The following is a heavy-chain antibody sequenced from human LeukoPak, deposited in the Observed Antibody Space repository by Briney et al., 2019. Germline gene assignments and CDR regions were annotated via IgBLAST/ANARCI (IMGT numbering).Heavy chain of an antibody. D-gene: IGHD2-2*02. CDR2: ISGSGSAT. V-gene: IGHV3-23*01. CDR1: GFIFSNYG. J-gene: IGHJ4*02. Sequence: GGSLRLSCEASGFIFSNYGMSWVRQAPGKGLEWVSTISGSGSATYNAGSVKGRFTTSRDNSNNTLYLQMNSLRAEDTAVYYCAKTEAPAAIRAGSDYWGQGTLVTVSS. CDR3: AKTEAPAAIRAGSDY.